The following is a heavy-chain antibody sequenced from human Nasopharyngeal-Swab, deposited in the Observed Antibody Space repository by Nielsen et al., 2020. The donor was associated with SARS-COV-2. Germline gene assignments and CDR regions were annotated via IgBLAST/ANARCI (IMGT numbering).Heavy chain of an antibody. CDR2: INSDGSST. D-gene: IGHD3-3*01. CDR1: GFTFSSYW. Sequence: GESLKISCAASGFTFSSYWMHWVRQAPGKGLVWVSRINSDGSSTSYADSVKGRFTISRDNAKNTLYLQMNSLRAEDTAVYYCARGGATRFLEWFNGGPFDYWGQGTLVTVSS. J-gene: IGHJ4*02. CDR3: ARGGATRFLEWFNGGPFDY. V-gene: IGHV3-74*01.